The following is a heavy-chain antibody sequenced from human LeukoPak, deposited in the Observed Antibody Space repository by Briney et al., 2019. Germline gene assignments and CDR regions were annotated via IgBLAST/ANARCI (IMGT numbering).Heavy chain of an antibody. CDR1: GFTFSNYD. Sequence: GGSLRLSCAASGFTFSNYDMSWVRQAPGKGLEWVSGISGSGGSTYHADSVKGRFTISRDNSKNTPYLHMNSLRAEDTALYYCAKNRHYNWNSPLDYWGQGALVTVSS. D-gene: IGHD1-7*01. CDR3: AKNRHYNWNSPLDY. CDR2: ISGSGGST. J-gene: IGHJ4*02. V-gene: IGHV3-23*01.